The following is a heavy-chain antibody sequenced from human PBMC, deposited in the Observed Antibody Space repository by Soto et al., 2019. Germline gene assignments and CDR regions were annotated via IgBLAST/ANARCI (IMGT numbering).Heavy chain of an antibody. V-gene: IGHV1-46*01. CDR2: INPRGGST. Sequence: ASVKVSCKASGYTFTSYYMHWVRQAPGQGLEWMGIINPRGGSTSYAQKFQGRVTMTRDTSTSTVYMELSSLRSEDTAVYYCARDSLVTGTTLQGALYFDYWGQGTLVTVSS. J-gene: IGHJ4*02. CDR3: ARDSLVTGTTLQGALYFDY. CDR1: GYTFTSYY. D-gene: IGHD1-7*01.